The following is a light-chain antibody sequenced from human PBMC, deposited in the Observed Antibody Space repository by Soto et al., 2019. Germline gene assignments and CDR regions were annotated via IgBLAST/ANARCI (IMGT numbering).Light chain of an antibody. CDR1: SSNIGSNT. Sequence: QSVLTQPPSVSGTPGQRVTISCSGSSSNIGSNTVSWYQQLPGTAPKLPIYSNDQRPSGVPDRFSDSKSGTSDSLVISGLQSEDEADYYCAAWDDSLNGPVFGGGTKLTVL. CDR2: SND. V-gene: IGLV1-44*01. J-gene: IGLJ3*02. CDR3: AAWDDSLNGPV.